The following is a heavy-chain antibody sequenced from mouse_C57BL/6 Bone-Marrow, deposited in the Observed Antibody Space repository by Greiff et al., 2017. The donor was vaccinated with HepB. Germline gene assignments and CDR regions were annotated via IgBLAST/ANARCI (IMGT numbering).Heavy chain of an antibody. J-gene: IGHJ4*01. CDR2: INPSSGYT. D-gene: IGHD1-1*01. CDR3: ARSYYYGSSYRDYAMDY. Sequence: VQLQQSGAELARPGASVKMSCKASGYTFTSYTMHWVKQRPGQGLEWIGYINPSSGYTKYNQKFKDKATLTTDTSSSTAYMQLSSLTSEDSAVYYCARSYYYGSSYRDYAMDYWGQGTSVTVSS. V-gene: IGHV1-4*01. CDR1: GYTFTSYT.